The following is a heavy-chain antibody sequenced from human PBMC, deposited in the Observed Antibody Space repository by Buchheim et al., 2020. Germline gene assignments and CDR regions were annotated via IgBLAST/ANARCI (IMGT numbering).Heavy chain of an antibody. D-gene: IGHD3-9*01. CDR1: GDSLSNTKN. CDR3: ARSLHSFDWPTFSLYYMDV. Sequence: QVQLQESGPGLVQPSGTLSVTCAVSGDSLSNTKNWGWVRQPPGKGLQRIGEIFHNGVTDYNPSLRGRVTISPDKARNQFSLSLRSVTAADTAVYFCARSLHSFDWPTFSLYYMDVWGKGT. V-gene: IGHV4-4*02. J-gene: IGHJ6*03. CDR2: IFHNGVT.